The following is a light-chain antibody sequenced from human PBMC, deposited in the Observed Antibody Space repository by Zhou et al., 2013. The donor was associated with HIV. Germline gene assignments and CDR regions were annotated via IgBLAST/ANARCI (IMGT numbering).Light chain of an antibody. V-gene: IGKV1-9*01. CDR2: GAF. CDR1: QGITSY. Sequence: DIQLTQSPSFLSASVGDRVTITCRASQGITSYLAWYQQKPGKAPKLLIHGAFTLQSGVPSRFSASGSGTDFTLTISSLQPEDFATYYCQQFNSYLTFGGGTKVEIK. CDR3: QQFNSYLT. J-gene: IGKJ4*01.